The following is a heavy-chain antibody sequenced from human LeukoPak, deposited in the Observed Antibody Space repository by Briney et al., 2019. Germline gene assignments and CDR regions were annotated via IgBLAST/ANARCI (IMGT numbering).Heavy chain of an antibody. CDR1: AFTFSTYG. CDR2: IRYDGSNK. J-gene: IGHJ4*02. CDR3: AKDRTYSGYDALDH. V-gene: IGHV3-30*02. D-gene: IGHD5-12*01. Sequence: GGSLRLSCAASAFTFSTYGMYWVRQAPGKGLEWVAFIRYDGSNKYYADSVKGRFTISRDNAKKSLFLQMNSLRTEDTALYYCAKDRTYSGYDALDHWGQGSLVTVSS.